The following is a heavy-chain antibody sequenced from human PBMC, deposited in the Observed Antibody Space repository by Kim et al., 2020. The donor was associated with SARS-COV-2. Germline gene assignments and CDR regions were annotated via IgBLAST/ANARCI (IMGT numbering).Heavy chain of an antibody. Sequence: SETLSLTCTVSGCPFSSSTHYWAWIRQPPGKGLEWIGSVYYTGTGYYNPSLKSRVTFNVDTSKNEFSLRLTSMTAADTGVYYCARERKGTVGATSFDTWG. CDR3: ARERKGTVGATSFDT. J-gene: IGHJ4*01. CDR2: VYYTGTG. V-gene: IGHV4-39*02. CDR1: GCPFSSSTHY. D-gene: IGHD1-26*01.